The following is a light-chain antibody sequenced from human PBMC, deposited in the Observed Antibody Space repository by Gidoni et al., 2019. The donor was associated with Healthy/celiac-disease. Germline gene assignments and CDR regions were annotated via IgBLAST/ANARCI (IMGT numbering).Light chain of an antibody. CDR3: QQRSNGPLS. CDR1: QSVSSY. CDR2: DAP. J-gene: IGKJ4*01. Sequence: EIVLTHSPATLSVSPGERATLSCRASQSVSSYLAWYQQKPGQAPRLLIYDAPNRATGIPARFSGSGSGTDFTLTISSLEPEDFAVYYCQQRSNGPLSCGGGTKVEIK. V-gene: IGKV3-11*01.